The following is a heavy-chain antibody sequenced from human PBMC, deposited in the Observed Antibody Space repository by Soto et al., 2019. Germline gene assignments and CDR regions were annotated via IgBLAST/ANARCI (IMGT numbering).Heavy chain of an antibody. CDR2: IYYSGST. D-gene: IGHD3-22*01. V-gene: IGHV4-31*03. CDR1: GGSISSGGYY. CDR3: ARRSSDYYDSRRNAFDI. J-gene: IGHJ3*02. Sequence: LSLTCTVSGGSISSGGYYWSWIRQHPGKGLEWIGYIYYSGSTYYNPSLKSRVTISVDTSKNQFSLKLSSVTAADTAVYYCARRSSDYYDSRRNAFDIWGQGTMVTVSS.